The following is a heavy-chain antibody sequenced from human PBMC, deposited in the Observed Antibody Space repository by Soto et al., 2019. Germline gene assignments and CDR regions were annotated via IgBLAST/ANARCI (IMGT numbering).Heavy chain of an antibody. CDR1: GFTLSTYS. CDR2: ISSRSDI. V-gene: IGHV3-21*01. Sequence: PGGSLRLSCVGSGFTLSTYSINWVRQAPGKGLEWVSSISSRSDIYYADSVKGRFTISRDNAKNSVSLRMNSLRAEDTAVYYCAREYTAWLLAYGLDVWGQGTTVTVSS. CDR3: AREYTAWLLAYGLDV. D-gene: IGHD2-2*02. J-gene: IGHJ6*02.